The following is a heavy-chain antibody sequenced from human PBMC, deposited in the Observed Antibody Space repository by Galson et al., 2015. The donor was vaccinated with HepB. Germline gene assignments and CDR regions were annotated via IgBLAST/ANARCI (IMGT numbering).Heavy chain of an antibody. V-gene: IGHV3-30-3*01. CDR1: GLTKYA. CDR3: ARDFPYFDY. Sequence: SLRLSCAASGLTKYATTWVRQAPGKGLEWVAVISYDGSNKYCADSVKGRFTISRDNSKNTLFLQMNSLRAEDTAVYYCARDFPYFDYWGQGTLVTVSS. CDR2: ISYDGSNK. J-gene: IGHJ4*02.